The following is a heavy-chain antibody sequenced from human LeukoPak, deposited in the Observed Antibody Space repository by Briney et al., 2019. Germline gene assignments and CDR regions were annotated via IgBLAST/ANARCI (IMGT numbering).Heavy chain of an antibody. CDR1: GGSFSGYY. Sequence: SETLSLTCAVYGGSFSGYYWSWIRQPPGKGLEWIGEINHSGSTNYNPSPKSRVTISVDTSKNQFSLKLSSVTAADTAVYYCARGTQDEYIVVVPAAVFDPWGQGTLVTVSS. J-gene: IGHJ5*02. V-gene: IGHV4-34*01. CDR3: ARGTQDEYIVVVPAAVFDP. D-gene: IGHD2-2*01. CDR2: INHSGST.